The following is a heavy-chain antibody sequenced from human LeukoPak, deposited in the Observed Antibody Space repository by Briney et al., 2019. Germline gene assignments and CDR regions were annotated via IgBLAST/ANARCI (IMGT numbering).Heavy chain of an antibody. V-gene: IGHV4-59*08. CDR2: IYYSGST. Sequence: PSETLSLTCTFSGDSIGVFYWNWIRQPPGKGLEWIGHIYYSGSTNYNPSLKSRVTISVDTSKNQFSLKLSSVTAADTAVYYCARFSFGLVQYNWFDPWGQGTLVTVSS. J-gene: IGHJ5*02. CDR1: GDSIGVFY. D-gene: IGHD3/OR15-3a*01. CDR3: ARFSFGLVQYNWFDP.